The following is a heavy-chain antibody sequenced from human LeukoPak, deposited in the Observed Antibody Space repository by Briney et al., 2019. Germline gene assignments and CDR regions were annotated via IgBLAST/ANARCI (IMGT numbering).Heavy chain of an antibody. D-gene: IGHD3-22*01. J-gene: IGHJ4*02. CDR3: ARVAVVITMTRFDY. CDR1: GYSISSGYY. V-gene: IGHV4-38-2*02. Sequence: PSETLSLTCIVSGYSISSGYYWGWIRQPPGKGLEWIGSIYHSESTYYNPSLKSRVIISVDTSKNQFSLKLSSVTAADTAVYYCARVAVVITMTRFDYWGQGTLVTVPS. CDR2: IYHSEST.